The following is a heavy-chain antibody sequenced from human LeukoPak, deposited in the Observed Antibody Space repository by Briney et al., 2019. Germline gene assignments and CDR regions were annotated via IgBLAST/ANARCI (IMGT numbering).Heavy chain of an antibody. J-gene: IGHJ2*01. V-gene: IGHV3-11*04. Sequence: GGSLRLSCAASGFTFSDYYMSWIRQAPGKGLEGVSYISSSGSTIYYADSVKGRFTISRDNAKNSLYLQMNSLRAEDTAVYYCAREVAVAGRTGYFDLWGRGILVTVSS. D-gene: IGHD6-19*01. CDR3: AREVAVAGRTGYFDL. CDR1: GFTFSDYY. CDR2: ISSSGSTI.